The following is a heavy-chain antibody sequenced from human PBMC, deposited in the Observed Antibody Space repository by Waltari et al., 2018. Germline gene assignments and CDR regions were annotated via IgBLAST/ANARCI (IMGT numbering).Heavy chain of an antibody. V-gene: IGHV1-46*01. CDR3: ALDRGALWMDV. Sequence: QVQLVQSGAEVKKPGASVKISCKTSEYTFTSSYIHWVRQVPGQGLELLGIINPMGSSTIYAQKFQGRVTMTRDTSTSTVYMELSSLRSEDTAVYYCALDRGALWMDVWGQGTTVTVSS. CDR1: EYTFTSSY. D-gene: IGHD2-21*01. CDR2: INPMGSST. J-gene: IGHJ6*02.